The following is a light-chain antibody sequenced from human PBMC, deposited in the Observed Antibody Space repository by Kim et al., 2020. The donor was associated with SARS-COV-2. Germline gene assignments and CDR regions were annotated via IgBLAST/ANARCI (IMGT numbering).Light chain of an antibody. CDR3: QVWDSSSDHVV. CDR2: YDS. J-gene: IGLJ2*01. V-gene: IGLV3-21*04. CDR1: NMGSKS. Sequence: SYELTQPPSVSVAPGKTARITCGGNNMGSKSVNWYQQKPAQAPVLVIYYDSDRPSGIPERFSGSNSGNMATLTISRVEAGDEADYYCQVWDSSSDHVVFGGGTKLTVL.